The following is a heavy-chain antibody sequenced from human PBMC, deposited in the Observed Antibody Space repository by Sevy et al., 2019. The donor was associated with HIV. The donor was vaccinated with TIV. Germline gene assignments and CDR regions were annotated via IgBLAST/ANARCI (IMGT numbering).Heavy chain of an antibody. CDR1: GGSISKSSYY. Sequence: TLSLTCTVSGGSISKSSYYWGWIRQPPGKGLEWIGSIYYTDTTYYNPSLQSRVTISVDASKNQFSLQLTSVTAADTAVYYCAGEYYFDSWGQGTLVTVSS. CDR3: AGEYYFDS. V-gene: IGHV4-39*02. CDR2: IYYTDTT. J-gene: IGHJ4*02.